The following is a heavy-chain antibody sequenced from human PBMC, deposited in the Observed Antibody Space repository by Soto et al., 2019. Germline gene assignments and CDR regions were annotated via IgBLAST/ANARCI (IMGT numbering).Heavy chain of an antibody. J-gene: IGHJ5*02. Sequence: QVQLVQSGAEVKKPGASVKVSCKASGYTFTSYYMHLVRQAPGQGLEWMGISNPSGGSTIYAQKFQGRVHMHKDAYTSTVYVELSRMRSEDTAVYYCARVYPSDTRYGYVGNNWFDPWGQGTLVTVSS. CDR3: ARVYPSDTRYGYVGNNWFDP. V-gene: IGHV1-46*03. CDR2: SNPSGGST. CDR1: GYTFTSYY. D-gene: IGHD5-18*01.